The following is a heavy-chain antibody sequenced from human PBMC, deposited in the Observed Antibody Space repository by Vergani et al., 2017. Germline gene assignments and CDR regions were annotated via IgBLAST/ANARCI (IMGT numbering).Heavy chain of an antibody. D-gene: IGHD5-12*01. J-gene: IGHJ6*03. CDR1: GFTFSSYG. Sequence: QVQLVESGGGVVQPGRSLRLSCAASGFTFSSYGMHWVRQAPGKGLEWVAVISYDGSNKYYADSVKGRFTISRDNSKNTLYLQMNSLRAEDTAVYYCAKDGGYEVGWYYYYYMDVWGKGTTVTVSS. CDR2: ISYDGSNK. V-gene: IGHV3-30*18. CDR3: AKDGGYEVGWYYYYYMDV.